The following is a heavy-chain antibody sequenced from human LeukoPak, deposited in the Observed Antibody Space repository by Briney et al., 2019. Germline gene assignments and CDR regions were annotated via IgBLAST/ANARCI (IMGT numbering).Heavy chain of an antibody. V-gene: IGHV4-59*12. CDR2: IYYSGST. D-gene: IGHD3-22*01. J-gene: IGHJ3*02. CDR3: ARAPKFYYDSSGYRWGAFDI. Sequence: SETLSLTCTVSGGSISSYYWSWIRQPPGKGLEWIGYIYYSGSTYYNPSLKSRVTISVDTSKNQFSLKLSSVTAADTAVYYCARAPKFYYDSSGYRWGAFDIWGQGTMVTVSS. CDR1: GGSISSYY.